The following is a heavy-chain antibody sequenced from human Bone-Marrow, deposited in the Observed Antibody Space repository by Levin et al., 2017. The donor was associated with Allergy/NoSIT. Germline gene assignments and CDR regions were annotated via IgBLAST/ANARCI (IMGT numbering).Heavy chain of an antibody. D-gene: IGHD6-13*01. Sequence: ASVKVSCKASGYTFTSYGISWVRQAPGQGLEWMGWISAYNGNTNYAQKLQGRVTMTTDTSTSTAYMELRSLRSDDTAVYYCARDEPDLIAAAGTLGPVYFDYWGQGTLVTVSS. V-gene: IGHV1-18*01. J-gene: IGHJ4*02. CDR3: ARDEPDLIAAAGTLGPVYFDY. CDR2: ISAYNGNT. CDR1: GYTFTSYG.